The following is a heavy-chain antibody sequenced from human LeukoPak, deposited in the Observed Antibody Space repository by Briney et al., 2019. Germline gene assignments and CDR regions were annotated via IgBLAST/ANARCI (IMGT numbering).Heavy chain of an antibody. J-gene: IGHJ3*02. CDR3: AKEEGSSWYTTFDI. D-gene: IGHD6-13*01. CDR1: GLSFSNYA. CDR2: IGGTGGNI. V-gene: IGHV3-23*01. Sequence: GGSLRLSCAASGLSFSNYAMYWVRQAPGKGLEWVSAIGGTGGNIFYTDSVKGRFTISRDNSKNTLYLHMNSLRAEDTAVYYCAKEEGSSWYTTFDIWGQGTMVTVSS.